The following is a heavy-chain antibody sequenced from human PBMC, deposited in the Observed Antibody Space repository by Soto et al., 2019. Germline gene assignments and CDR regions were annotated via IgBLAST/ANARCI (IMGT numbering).Heavy chain of an antibody. D-gene: IGHD3-10*01. J-gene: IGHJ4*02. Sequence: GASVKVSCKVSGYTLTELSMHWVRQAPGKGLEWVGGFDPEDGGTIYAQKFQGRVTMTEDTSTDTAYMELSSLRSEDTAVYYCATDPRGENLQFGYWGQGTLVTVSS. CDR3: ATDPRGENLQFGY. CDR2: FDPEDGGT. V-gene: IGHV1-24*01. CDR1: GYTLTELS.